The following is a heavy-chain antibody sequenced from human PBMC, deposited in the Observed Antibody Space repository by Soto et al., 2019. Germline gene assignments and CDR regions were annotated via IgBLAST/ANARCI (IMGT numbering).Heavy chain of an antibody. D-gene: IGHD3-10*01. CDR1: GGSISSSSYY. CDR2: IYYSGST. Sequence: QLQLQESGPGLVKPSETLSLTCTVSGGSISSSSYYWGWIRQPPGKGLEWIGSIYYSGSTYYNPSLKSRVTISVDTSKNQFSLKLSSVTAADTAVYYCARLDHYGSGSSNWFDPWGQGTLVTVSS. CDR3: ARLDHYGSGSSNWFDP. V-gene: IGHV4-39*01. J-gene: IGHJ5*02.